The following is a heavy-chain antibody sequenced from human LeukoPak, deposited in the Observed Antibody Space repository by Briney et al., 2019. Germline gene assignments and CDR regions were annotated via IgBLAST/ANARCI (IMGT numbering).Heavy chain of an antibody. Sequence: PGGSLRLSCAASGVTVSSNYMSWVRQAPGKGLEWVSVIYSGGSTYYVDSVKGRFTISRDNSRNTLYLQMNGLRVEDTAVSYCARYSKGVMPWGQGTLVTVSS. CDR3: ARYSKGVMP. J-gene: IGHJ4*02. CDR2: IYSGGST. CDR1: GVTVSSNY. D-gene: IGHD3-16*01. V-gene: IGHV3-66*02.